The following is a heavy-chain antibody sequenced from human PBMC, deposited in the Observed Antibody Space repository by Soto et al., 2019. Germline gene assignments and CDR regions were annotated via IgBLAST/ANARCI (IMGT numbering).Heavy chain of an antibody. D-gene: IGHD1-26*01. CDR1: GFAFSSYG. Sequence: QVQLVESGGGVVQPGRSLRLSCAASGFAFSSYGMHLVRQTPGKGLEWVAVLGFDGGGRYYADSVKGRFTISRDNSKNMLHLQMDSLRVEDTALYYCAREPVGPDYAMDVWGQGTTVTVSS. J-gene: IGHJ6*02. CDR2: LGFDGGGR. V-gene: IGHV3-33*01. CDR3: AREPVGPDYAMDV.